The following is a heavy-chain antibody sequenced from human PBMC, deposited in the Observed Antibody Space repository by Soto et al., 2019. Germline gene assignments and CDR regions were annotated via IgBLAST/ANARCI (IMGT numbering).Heavy chain of an antibody. Sequence: SVKVSCKAAGGAFSNHAISWVRQAPGQGLEWMGGIIPIFGTTMYAQEFKGRVKITADKSMSTVYMELSSLRSEDTAVYYCARGDKGNVYRDGPYPYYYAAMDVWGQGTTVTVSS. J-gene: IGHJ6*02. V-gene: IGHV1-69*06. CDR2: IIPIFGTT. CDR3: ARGDKGNVYRDGPYPYYYAAMDV. D-gene: IGHD5-18*01. CDR1: GGAFSNHA.